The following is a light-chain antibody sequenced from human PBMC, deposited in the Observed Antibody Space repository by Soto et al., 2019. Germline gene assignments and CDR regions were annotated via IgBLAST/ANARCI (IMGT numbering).Light chain of an antibody. CDR2: KTA. J-gene: IGKJ1*01. CDR1: QSFSSL. V-gene: IGKV1-5*03. CDR3: QQYNSYPWT. Sequence: EIKMTQSPATLSSSVGDRVNISCGASQSFSSLLAWYPQKPGKTPKRLIYKTASLESGVPSRFSGSGSGTEFTLTLSSLQPDDFATYYCQQYNSYPWTFGQGTKVEIK.